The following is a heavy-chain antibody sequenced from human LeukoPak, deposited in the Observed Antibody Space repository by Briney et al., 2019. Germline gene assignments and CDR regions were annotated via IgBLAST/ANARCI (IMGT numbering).Heavy chain of an antibody. Sequence: PGGSLRLSCAASGFTVSSNYMSWVRQAPGKGLEWVSVIYSGGSTYYADSVKGRFTISRDNSKNTLYLQMNSLRSEGTAVYYCARQMGLQPQGPDYWGQGTLVTVSS. J-gene: IGHJ4*02. D-gene: IGHD5-24*01. CDR1: GFTVSSNY. V-gene: IGHV3-53*05. CDR2: IYSGGST. CDR3: ARQMGLQPQGPDY.